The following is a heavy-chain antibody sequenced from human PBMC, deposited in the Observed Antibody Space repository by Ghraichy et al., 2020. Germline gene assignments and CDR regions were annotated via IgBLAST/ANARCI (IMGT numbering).Heavy chain of an antibody. J-gene: IGHJ4*02. CDR1: GFTFSSYA. Sequence: LSLTCAASGFTFSSYAMSWVRQAPGKGLEWVSAISGSGGSTYYADSVKGRFTISRDNSKNTLYLQMNSLRAEDTAVYYCAKSLGQRLIGYSDDYWGQGTLVTVSS. CDR2: ISGSGGST. D-gene: IGHD6-25*01. V-gene: IGHV3-23*01. CDR3: AKSLGQRLIGYSDDY.